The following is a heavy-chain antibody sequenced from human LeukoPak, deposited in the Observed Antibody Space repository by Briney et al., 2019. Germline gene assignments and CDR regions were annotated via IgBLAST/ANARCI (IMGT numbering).Heavy chain of an antibody. D-gene: IGHD3-3*01. CDR3: ARDSGGDTIFGVVIKRYGMDV. J-gene: IGHJ6*02. Sequence: ASVKVSCKASGYTFNGYYMHWVRQAPGQGLEWMGWINPNSGGTNYAQKFQGRVTMTRDTSISTAYMELSRLRSDDTAVYYCARDSGGDTIFGVVIKRYGMDVWGQGTTVTVSS. CDR2: INPNSGGT. V-gene: IGHV1-2*02. CDR1: GYTFNGYY.